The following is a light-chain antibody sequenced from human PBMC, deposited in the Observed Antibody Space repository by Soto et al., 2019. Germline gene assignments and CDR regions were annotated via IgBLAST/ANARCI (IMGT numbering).Light chain of an antibody. CDR3: QQSYSTLWT. J-gene: IGKJ1*01. Sequence: AIQMTQSPSSLSASLGDRVTITCRASQGIRNDLGWYQQKPVKAPKLLIYAASSLRIGVPSRFSGSGSGTDFTLTIRSLQPEDFATYYCQQSYSTLWTFGQGTKVDIK. CDR1: QGIRND. V-gene: IGKV1-6*01. CDR2: AAS.